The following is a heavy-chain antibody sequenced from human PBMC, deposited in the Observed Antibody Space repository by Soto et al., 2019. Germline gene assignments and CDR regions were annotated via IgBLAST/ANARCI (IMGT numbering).Heavy chain of an antibody. D-gene: IGHD4-17*01. CDR3: ARAHYGDYGYGMDV. CDR2: IYHGGYT. Sequence: SETLSLTCTVSGGSISSGGYSWSWIRQPPGKGLEWIGYIYHGGYTYYNPSLKSRVTISVDRSKNQFSLKLSSVTAADTAVYYCARAHYGDYGYGMDVWGQGTTVTVSS. V-gene: IGHV4-30-2*01. J-gene: IGHJ6*02. CDR1: GGSISSGGYS.